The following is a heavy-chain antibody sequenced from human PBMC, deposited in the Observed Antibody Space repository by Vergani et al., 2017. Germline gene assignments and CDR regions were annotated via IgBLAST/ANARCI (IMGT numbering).Heavy chain of an antibody. Sequence: QGQLAQSGAEVKKPGSSVKVSCKASGGTFSSNSISWVRQAPGQGLEWMGRIIPSGGSTSYAQKLQGRVTMTTDTSTSTAYMELRSLRSDDTAVYYCARDNYDFWSGPGFDYWGQGTLVTVSS. CDR3: ARDNYDFWSGPGFDY. V-gene: IGHV1-69*04. CDR2: IIPSGGST. D-gene: IGHD3-3*01. CDR1: GGTFSSNS. J-gene: IGHJ4*02.